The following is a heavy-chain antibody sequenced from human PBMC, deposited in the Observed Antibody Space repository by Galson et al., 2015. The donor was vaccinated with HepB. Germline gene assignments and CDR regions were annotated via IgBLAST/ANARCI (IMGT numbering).Heavy chain of an antibody. J-gene: IGHJ4*02. CDR3: ARSITMVRINTPDY. D-gene: IGHD3-10*01. Sequence: SLRLSCAASGFTLSSYAVHWVRQAPGKGLEWVAVIAHDGKTEYYADSVRSRFTISRDNSNNTLYLQLNSPRLEDTAVYYCARSITMVRINTPDYWGQGTLVIVSS. V-gene: IGHV3-30*17. CDR1: GFTLSSYA. CDR2: IAHDGKTE.